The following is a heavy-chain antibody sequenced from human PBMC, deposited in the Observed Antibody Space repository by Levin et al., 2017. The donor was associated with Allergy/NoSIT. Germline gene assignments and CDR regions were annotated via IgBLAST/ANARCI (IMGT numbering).Heavy chain of an antibody. J-gene: IGHJ6*02. Sequence: SETLSLTCAVSGYSISSGYYWGWIRQPPGKGLEWIGSIYHSGSTYYNPSLKSRVTISVDPSKHQFSLKLSSVTAADTAVYDCARDDTYYDCWGNSYCYAMDVWGQGTTVTVSS. V-gene: IGHV4-38-2*01. D-gene: IGHD3-3*01. CDR1: GYSISSGYY. CDR3: ARDDTYYDCWGNSYCYAMDV. CDR2: IYHSGST.